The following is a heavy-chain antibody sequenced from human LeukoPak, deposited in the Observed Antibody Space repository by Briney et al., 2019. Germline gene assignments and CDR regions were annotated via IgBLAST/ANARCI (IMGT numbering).Heavy chain of an antibody. Sequence: PSETLSLTCTVSGGSISSSSYYWGWIRQPPGKGLEWIGSIYYSGSTYYNPSLKSRVTISVDTSKNQFSLKLSSVTAADTAVYYCARRNCSSWYYYYYGMDVWGQGTTVTVSS. V-gene: IGHV4-39*01. CDR2: IYYSGST. CDR3: ARRNCSSWYYYYYGMDV. CDR1: GGSISSSSYY. D-gene: IGHD6-13*01. J-gene: IGHJ6*02.